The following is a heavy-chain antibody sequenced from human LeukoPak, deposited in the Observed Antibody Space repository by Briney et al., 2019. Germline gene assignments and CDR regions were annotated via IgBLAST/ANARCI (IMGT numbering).Heavy chain of an antibody. J-gene: IGHJ4*02. CDR2: ISSSSSYI. Sequence: PGGSLRLSCAASGFTFSSYPMSWLRQARARELAGVSSISSSSSYIYYADSVKGRFTISRDKAKNSLYLQMNSLRAEDTAVYYCARDLITFGGVIVNFDYWGQGTLVTVSS. CDR1: GFTFSSYP. V-gene: IGHV3-21*01. D-gene: IGHD3-16*02. CDR3: ARDLITFGGVIVNFDY.